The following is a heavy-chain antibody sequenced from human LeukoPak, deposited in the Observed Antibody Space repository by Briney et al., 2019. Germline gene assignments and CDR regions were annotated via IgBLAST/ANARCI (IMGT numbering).Heavy chain of an antibody. J-gene: IGHJ3*02. CDR3: ARGSGYFPGPQDAFDI. Sequence: GGSLRLSCAASGFNVSISYMSWLRQAPGKGLQWVSVIYSGGSTYYADSVKGRFTISRDTSKNTLYLQMNSLRVEDTAVYYCARGSGYFPGPQDAFDIWGQGTMVTVSS. D-gene: IGHD3-10*01. CDR2: IYSGGST. CDR1: GFNVSISY. V-gene: IGHV3-53*01.